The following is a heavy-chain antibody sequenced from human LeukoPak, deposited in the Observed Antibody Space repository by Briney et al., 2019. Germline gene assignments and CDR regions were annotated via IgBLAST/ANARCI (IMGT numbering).Heavy chain of an antibody. CDR2: IYYSGST. V-gene: IGHV4-39*07. Sequence: PSETLSLTCTVSGDSISSSTYYWGWIRQPPGKGLEWIGSIYYSGSTYYNPSLKSRVTISVDTSKNQFSLKLSSVTAADTAVYYCARESDYGDYWGQGTLVTVSS. J-gene: IGHJ4*02. CDR3: ARESDYGDY. CDR1: GDSISSSTYY.